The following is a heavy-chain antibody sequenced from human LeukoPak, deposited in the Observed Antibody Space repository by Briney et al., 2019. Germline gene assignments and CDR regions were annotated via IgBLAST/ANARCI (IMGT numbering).Heavy chain of an antibody. V-gene: IGHV3-9*01. CDR1: GFTFDEYA. CDR2: ISWNSGLI. CDR3: AKVGIFGLVTYYFDY. J-gene: IGHJ4*02. D-gene: IGHD3/OR15-3a*01. Sequence: GGSLRLSCAASGFTFDEYAMHWVRQAPGKGLEWVSGISWNSGLIDYADSAKGRFTISRDNAKNSLFLQMNSLKAEDTAFYYCAKVGIFGLVTYYFDYWGQGTLVTVSS.